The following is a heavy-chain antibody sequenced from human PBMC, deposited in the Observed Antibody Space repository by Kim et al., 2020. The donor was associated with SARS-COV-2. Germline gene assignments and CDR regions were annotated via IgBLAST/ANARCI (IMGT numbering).Heavy chain of an antibody. Sequence: QGRVTMTRNTSISTAYMELSSLRSEDTAVYYCARGPNVLRFLEWTNYFDYWGQGTLVTVSS. CDR3: ARGPNVLRFLEWTNYFDY. D-gene: IGHD3-3*01. V-gene: IGHV1-8*01. J-gene: IGHJ4*02.